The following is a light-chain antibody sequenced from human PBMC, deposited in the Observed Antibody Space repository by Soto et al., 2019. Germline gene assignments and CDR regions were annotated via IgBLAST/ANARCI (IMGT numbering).Light chain of an antibody. J-gene: IGKJ5*01. CDR3: QQYNNWSAIT. Sequence: EVVLTQSPATLSLSPGEGVTLSCRASQGIFDTLAWYQHKPGQTPRLLIYDTSTRATGVPARFSGSRSGTEFTLTITSLQPEDFAVYYCQQYNNWSAITFGQGTRVEI. CDR1: QGIFDT. CDR2: DTS. V-gene: IGKV3-15*01.